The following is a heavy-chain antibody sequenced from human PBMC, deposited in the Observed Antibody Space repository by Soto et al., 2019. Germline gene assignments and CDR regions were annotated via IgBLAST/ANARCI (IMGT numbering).Heavy chain of an antibody. CDR3: ARHWCTGGPCYFDD. CDR2: IYNSGST. CDR1: GDSISRSNYY. J-gene: IGHJ4*03. Sequence: SETLSLTCTVSGDSISRSNYYWGWIRPPPGKGLERIGTIYNSGSTYYNPSLKSRVTLSVDTSKNQFTLRLNSVTAADTALYYCARHWCTGGPCYFDDWGQGTLVTVSS. V-gene: IGHV4-39*01. D-gene: IGHD2-8*02.